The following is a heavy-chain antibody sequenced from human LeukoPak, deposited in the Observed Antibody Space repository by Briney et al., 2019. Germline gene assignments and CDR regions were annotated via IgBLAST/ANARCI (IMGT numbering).Heavy chain of an antibody. D-gene: IGHD4-23*01. CDR3: ARTTVVTPAFAY. J-gene: IGHJ4*02. CDR2: INHSGST. Sequence: SETLSLTCAVYGGSFSGYYWSWIRQPPGRGLEWIGEINHSGSTNYNPSLESRVTISVDTSKNQFSLKLSSVTAADTAVYYCARTTVVTPAFAYWGQGTLVTVSS. CDR1: GGSFSGYY. V-gene: IGHV4-34*01.